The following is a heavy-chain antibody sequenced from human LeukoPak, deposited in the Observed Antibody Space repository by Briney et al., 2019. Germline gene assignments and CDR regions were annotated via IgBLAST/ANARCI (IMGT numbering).Heavy chain of an antibody. Sequence: PSETLSLTCAVYGGSFSDYYWSWIRQPPGKGLEWIGEINHSGSTNYNPSLKSRVTISVDTSKNQFSLKLSSVTAADTAVYYCAREGWFDPWGQGTLVTVSS. CDR1: GGSFSDYY. V-gene: IGHV4-34*01. CDR2: INHSGST. CDR3: AREGWFDP. J-gene: IGHJ5*02.